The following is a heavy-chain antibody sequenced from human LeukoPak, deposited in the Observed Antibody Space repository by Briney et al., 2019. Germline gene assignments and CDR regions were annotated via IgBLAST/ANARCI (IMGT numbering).Heavy chain of an antibody. V-gene: IGHV3-23*01. CDR1: GFTFTTYV. CDR2: LSASVGAT. D-gene: IGHD5-24*01. Sequence: GRSLRLSCAVSGFTFTTYVMTWVRRPPGNGRGAFSGLSASVGATYYAASVQGRFTISRDNYKNTVYLQMNNLRAEDTAVYYCAKKRSGYNYEPVDYWGQGTLVTVSS. CDR3: AKKRSGYNYEPVDY. J-gene: IGHJ4*02.